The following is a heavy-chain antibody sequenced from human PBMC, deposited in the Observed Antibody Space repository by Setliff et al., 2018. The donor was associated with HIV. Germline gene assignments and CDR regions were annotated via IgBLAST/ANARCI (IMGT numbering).Heavy chain of an antibody. V-gene: IGHV1-2*02. J-gene: IGHJ4*02. CDR2: INPSRHNT. D-gene: IGHD4-17*01. CDR3: ARNYGADSNYFDY. CDR1: ADTFTNCL. Sequence: GASVKVSCKASADTFTNCLINWVRQAPGQGLEWMGWINPSRHNTIYAPRYQGRVTMTRDTSISTAYMELGGLRSDDTAVYYCARNYGADSNYFDYWGQGTLVTVSS.